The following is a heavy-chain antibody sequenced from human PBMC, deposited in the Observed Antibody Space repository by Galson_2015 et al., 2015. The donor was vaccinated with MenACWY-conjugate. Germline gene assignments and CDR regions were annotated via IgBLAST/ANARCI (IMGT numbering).Heavy chain of an antibody. Sequence: SETLSLTCSVSGGSLSTYYWSWVRQTPGKGLEWIGYVYYGGSTNYNPSMKSQVSISSDTSKNQFFLRLSSVTAADTAVYYCVRGTGLAYWGQGTLVSVSS. J-gene: IGHJ4*02. CDR1: GGSLSTYY. D-gene: IGHD1-1*01. CDR2: VYYGGST. V-gene: IGHV4-59*01. CDR3: VRGTGLAY.